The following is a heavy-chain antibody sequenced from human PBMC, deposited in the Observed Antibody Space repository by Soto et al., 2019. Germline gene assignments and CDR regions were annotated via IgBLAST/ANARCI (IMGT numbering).Heavy chain of an antibody. Sequence: EVQLVESGGGLVKPGGSLRLSCAASGFTFSSYSMNWVRQAPGKGLEWVSSISSSSSYIYYADSVKGRFTISRDNAKHSLYLQKNRLVAEDTAVVYFSRNLRDLWSGSEHYYGMDVWGQGTTVTVSS. CDR3: SRNLRDLWSGSEHYYGMDV. J-gene: IGHJ6*02. CDR1: GFTFSSYS. V-gene: IGHV3-21*01. D-gene: IGHD3-3*01. CDR2: ISSSSSYI.